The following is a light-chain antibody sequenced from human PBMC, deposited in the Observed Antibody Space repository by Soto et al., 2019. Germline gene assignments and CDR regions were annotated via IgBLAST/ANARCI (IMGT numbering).Light chain of an antibody. V-gene: IGKV1-12*01. Sequence: DIQISHSPSSVGASVGDRVTITCRASQDINSWLTWYQQKPGKAPKVLIYIASRLQSGVPSRFSGRGSGTDFSLTISNLQPEDFATYFCQQSKTFPLTFGGGTKVDIK. J-gene: IGKJ4*01. CDR3: QQSKTFPLT. CDR2: IAS. CDR1: QDINSW.